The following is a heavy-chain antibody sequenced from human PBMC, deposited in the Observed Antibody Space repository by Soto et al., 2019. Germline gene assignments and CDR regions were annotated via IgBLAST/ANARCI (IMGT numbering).Heavy chain of an antibody. V-gene: IGHV4-34*01. Sequence: QVQLQQWGTGLLKPSETLSLTCAVYGGTFSGYLWSWVRQPPGKGLEWIGEIEHNGNNNINPSLKSRVTMSVDTSKNQISLTLTSVTAADTAVYYCARDFRYFPYWGQGTLVTVSS. CDR1: GGTFSGYL. CDR3: ARDFRYFPY. D-gene: IGHD3-10*01. CDR2: IEHNGNN. J-gene: IGHJ4*02.